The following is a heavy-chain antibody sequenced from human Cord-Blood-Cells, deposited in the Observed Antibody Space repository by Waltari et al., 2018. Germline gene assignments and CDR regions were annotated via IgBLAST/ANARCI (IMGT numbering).Heavy chain of an antibody. D-gene: IGHD7-27*01. CDR2: INPNSGGT. Sequence: QVQLVQSGAEVKKPGASVKVSCKASGYTFTGYYMHWVRQALGQGLEWMGWINPNSGGTNYAQKFQGWVTMTRDTSISTAYMELSRLRSDDTAVYYCARGRGYGLGIENFDYWGQGTLVTVSS. V-gene: IGHV1-2*04. CDR1: GYTFTGYY. CDR3: ARGRGYGLGIENFDY. J-gene: IGHJ4*02.